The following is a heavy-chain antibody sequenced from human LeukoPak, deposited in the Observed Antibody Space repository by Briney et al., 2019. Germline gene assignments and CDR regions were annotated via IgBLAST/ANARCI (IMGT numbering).Heavy chain of an antibody. V-gene: IGHV3-53*01. CDR2: IYSGGST. Sequence: GGSLRLSCAASGFTVSSNYMSWVRQAPGKGLGWVSVIYSGGSTYYADSVKGRFTISRDNSKNTLYLQMNSLRAEDTAVYYCARDGGTRNYYGMDVWGQGTTVTVSS. D-gene: IGHD2-15*01. CDR1: GFTVSSNY. J-gene: IGHJ6*02. CDR3: ARDGGTRNYYGMDV.